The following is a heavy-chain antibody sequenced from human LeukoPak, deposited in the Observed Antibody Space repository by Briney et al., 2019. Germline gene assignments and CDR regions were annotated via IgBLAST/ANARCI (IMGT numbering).Heavy chain of an antibody. Sequence: SETLSLTCTVSGGSISSSSYYWGWIRQPPGKGLEWIGSIYYSGSTYYNPSLKSRVTISVDTSKNQFSLKLSSVTAADTAVYYCASLGYCSGGSCYSPAFDIWGQGTMVTVSS. D-gene: IGHD2-15*01. CDR1: GGSISSSSYY. CDR3: ASLGYCSGGSCYSPAFDI. V-gene: IGHV4-39*07. CDR2: IYYSGST. J-gene: IGHJ3*02.